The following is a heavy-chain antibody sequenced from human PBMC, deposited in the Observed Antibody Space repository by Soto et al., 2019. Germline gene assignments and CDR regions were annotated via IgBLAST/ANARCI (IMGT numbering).Heavy chain of an antibody. D-gene: IGHD5-18*01. CDR3: ARSGYSFAWGY. CDR1: GFLGNSAY. CDR2: INSDGST. Sequence: EVQLVESGGGLIPPGGTLRLSCAASGFLGNSAYMTWVRQAPGKGLEWLSMINSDGSTLYAESVKGRFTISRDNSKNRLELQMNSLRAEDTAMYYCARSGYSFAWGYWGQGTLVIVTS. V-gene: IGHV3-53*01. J-gene: IGHJ4*02.